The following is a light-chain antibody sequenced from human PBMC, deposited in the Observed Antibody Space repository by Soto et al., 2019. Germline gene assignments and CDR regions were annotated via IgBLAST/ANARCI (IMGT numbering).Light chain of an antibody. CDR3: CSYAGSDTFND. CDR1: SSDVGSYNL. CDR2: EGS. Sequence: QSVLTQPASVSGSPGQSITISCTGTSSDVGSYNLVSWYQQHPGKAPKLIIYEGSKRPSGVSNRFSGSKSGNTASLTISGLQAQDEADYYCCSYAGSDTFNDFGTGTKVTVL. V-gene: IGLV2-23*01. J-gene: IGLJ1*01.